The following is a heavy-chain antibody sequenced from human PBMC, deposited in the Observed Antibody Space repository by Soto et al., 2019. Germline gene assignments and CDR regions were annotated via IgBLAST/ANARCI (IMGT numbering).Heavy chain of an antibody. V-gene: IGHV3-15*07. CDR2: IKSKTDGGTT. J-gene: IGHJ5*02. Sequence: GGSLRLSCAASGFTFSNAWMNWVRQAPGKGLEWVGRIKSKTDGGTTDYAAPVKGRFTISADKSISTAYLQWSSLKASDTAMYYCANHFSGYNWFDPWGQGTLVTVSS. CDR1: GFTFSNAW. CDR3: ANHFSGYNWFDP. D-gene: IGHD6-19*01.